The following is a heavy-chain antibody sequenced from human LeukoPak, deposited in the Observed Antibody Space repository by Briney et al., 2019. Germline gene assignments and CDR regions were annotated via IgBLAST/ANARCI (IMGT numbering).Heavy chain of an antibody. Sequence: GRSLRLSCAASGFTFSSYAMHWVRQAPGKGLEWVAFIRYDGSNKYYADSVKGRFTISRDNSKNTLYLQMNSLRAEDTAVYYCAKIGYSGSGVGYYMDVWGKGTTVTISS. CDR1: GFTFSSYA. J-gene: IGHJ6*03. CDR3: AKIGYSGSGVGYYMDV. V-gene: IGHV3-30*02. D-gene: IGHD3-10*01. CDR2: IRYDGSNK.